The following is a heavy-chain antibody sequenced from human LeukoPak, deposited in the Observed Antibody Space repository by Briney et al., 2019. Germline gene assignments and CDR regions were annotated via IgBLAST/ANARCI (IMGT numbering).Heavy chain of an antibody. CDR1: GFTFSSYA. CDR2: ISGSGGST. V-gene: IGHV3-23*01. D-gene: IGHD4-11*01. Sequence: GGSLRLSCAASGFTFSSYAMSWVRQAPGKGLEWVSAISGSGGSTYYADSVKGRCTISRDNSKNTLYLQMNSLRAEDSALYYXXKALDYSNWDYWGQGTLVTVSS. CDR3: XKALDYSNWDY. J-gene: IGHJ4*02.